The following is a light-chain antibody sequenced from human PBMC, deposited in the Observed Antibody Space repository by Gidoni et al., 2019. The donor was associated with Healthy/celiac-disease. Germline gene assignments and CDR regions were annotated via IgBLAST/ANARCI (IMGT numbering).Light chain of an antibody. V-gene: IGKV1-5*03. CDR2: KAS. Sequence: KMTQSPSTLSASVGHRVTITCRASQSISSWLAWYQQTPGKAPKLLIYKASSLESGVPSRFSGSGSGTEFTLTISSLQPDDFATYYCQQYNSYSITFGQGTRLEIK. CDR1: QSISSW. CDR3: QQYNSYSIT. J-gene: IGKJ5*01.